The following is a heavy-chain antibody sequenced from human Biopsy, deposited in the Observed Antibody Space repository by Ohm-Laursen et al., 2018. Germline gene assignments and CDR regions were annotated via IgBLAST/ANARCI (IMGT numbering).Heavy chain of an antibody. CDR3: ARGPHSGSHSCFDY. D-gene: IGHD1-26*01. J-gene: IGHJ4*02. V-gene: IGHV1-69*01. Sequence: GASGKGSCKASGGTFLNYCISLVGPAPWQRLEGVGGNNPMFGTANYAQMFQGRVTISADESTSTSYMELSSLTTEDTAIYYCARGPHSGSHSCFDYWGRGTLVTVSS. CDR2: NNPMFGTA. CDR1: GGTFLNYC.